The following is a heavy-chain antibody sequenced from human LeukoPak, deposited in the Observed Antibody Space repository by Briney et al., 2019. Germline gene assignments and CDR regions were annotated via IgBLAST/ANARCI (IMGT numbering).Heavy chain of an antibody. Sequence: GSLRLSCAASGFTFSNYGMHWVRQAPGKGLEWVAIVSSVGSDKYYADSVKGRFTISRDNSKNTQYLQMNSLRPEDTAIYYCAKDGPGFNGWADYWGQGTLVTVSS. J-gene: IGHJ4*02. CDR1: GFTFSNYG. D-gene: IGHD6-19*01. V-gene: IGHV3-30*18. CDR3: AKDGPGFNGWADY. CDR2: VSSVGSDK.